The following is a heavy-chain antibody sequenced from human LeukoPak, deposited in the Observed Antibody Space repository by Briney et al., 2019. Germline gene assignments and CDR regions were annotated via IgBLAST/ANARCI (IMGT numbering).Heavy chain of an antibody. J-gene: IGHJ5*02. CDR1: GGSISSYY. D-gene: IGHD6-13*01. Sequence: SETLSLTCTDSGGSISSYYWSWIRQPPGKGLEWIGYIYYSGSTNYNPSLKSRVTISVDTSKNQFYLQLSSVTAADTAVYYCARVTIAAAGTFWFDPRRQATLVTVSS. CDR2: IYYSGST. CDR3: ARVTIAAAGTFWFDP. V-gene: IGHV4-59*01.